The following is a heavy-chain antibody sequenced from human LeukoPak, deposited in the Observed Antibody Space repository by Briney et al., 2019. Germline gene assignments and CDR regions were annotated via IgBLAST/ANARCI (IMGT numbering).Heavy chain of an antibody. CDR3: ARLSKGRYFDYIFDF. J-gene: IGHJ4*02. CDR1: ADSVSSSIYF. Sequence: SETLSLTCSVSADSVSSSIYFWGWVRQPPGKGLEWIGNINYIGSSAYNTSLKSRVTMSVDTSKKRFSLKMTSVTAADTAVYYCARLSKGRYFDYIFDFWGQGTLVTVSS. V-gene: IGHV4-39*01. D-gene: IGHD3-9*01. CDR2: INYIGSS.